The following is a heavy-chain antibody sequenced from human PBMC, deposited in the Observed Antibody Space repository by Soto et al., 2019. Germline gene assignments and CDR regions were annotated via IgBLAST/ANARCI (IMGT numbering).Heavy chain of an antibody. D-gene: IGHD6-19*01. J-gene: IGHJ4*02. CDR1: GFPFIKSA. CDR3: ARDPLAVERPY. Sequence: SPRRYSAAYGFPFIKSAMHWVRQAPGKGLEWVAGISYDGSNKYYADSVKGRFTISRDNSTNTLYLQMNGLRAEYTAVYYCARDPLAVERPYWGQGTLVTVSS. CDR2: ISYDGSNK. V-gene: IGHV3-30-3*01.